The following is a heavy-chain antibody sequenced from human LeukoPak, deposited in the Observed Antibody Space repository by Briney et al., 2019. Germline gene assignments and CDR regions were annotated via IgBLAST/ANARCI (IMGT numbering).Heavy chain of an antibody. Sequence: TLSLTCTVSGGSISSGDYYWSWTRQPPGKGLEWIGYIYYSGSTYYNPSLKSRVTISVDTSKNQFSLKLSSVTAADTAVYFCAKDSEVSWYYWGQGTLVTVSS. D-gene: IGHD6-13*01. CDR2: IYYSGST. V-gene: IGHV4-30-4*01. J-gene: IGHJ4*02. CDR1: GGSISSGDYY. CDR3: AKDSEVSWYY.